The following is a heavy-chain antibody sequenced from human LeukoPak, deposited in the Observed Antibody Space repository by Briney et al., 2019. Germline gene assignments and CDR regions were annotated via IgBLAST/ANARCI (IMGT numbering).Heavy chain of an antibody. D-gene: IGHD3-22*01. CDR2: MYSVGTT. V-gene: IGHV3-66*01. CDR3: ARWSGGFFFDSSGYDY. CDR1: DFSVGSNY. J-gene: IGHJ4*02. Sequence: GGSLRLSCAASDFSVGSNYMTWVRQAPGKGLEWVSLMYSVGTTFYADSVKGRFTISRDASKNTLYLQMNSLRVEDTAVYYCARWSGGFFFDSSGYDYWGQGTLVTVSS.